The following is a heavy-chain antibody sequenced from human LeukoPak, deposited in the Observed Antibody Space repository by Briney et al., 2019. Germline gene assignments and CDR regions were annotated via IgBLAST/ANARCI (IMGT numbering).Heavy chain of an antibody. D-gene: IGHD6-13*01. V-gene: IGHV3-21*01. CDR3: ASRSLTAAPPWYGMDV. CDR1: GFTFSSYC. CDR2: ITSAGTNT. J-gene: IGHJ6*01. Sequence: PGGSLRLSCAASGFTFSSYCMNWVRQAPGKGLEWVSSITSAGTNTYYADSVKGRFTISRDNANNSLYLQMDSLRADDTAVYYCASRSLTAAPPWYGMDVCGQGTT.